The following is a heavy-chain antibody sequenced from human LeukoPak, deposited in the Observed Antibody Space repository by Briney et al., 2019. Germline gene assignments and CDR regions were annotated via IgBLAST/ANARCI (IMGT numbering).Heavy chain of an antibody. CDR2: INPNSGGT. D-gene: IGHD3-22*01. J-gene: IGHJ4*02. Sequence: ASVKVSCKASGYTFTGYYMHWVRQAPGQGLEWMGWINPNSGGTSYAQKFQGRVTMTRDTSISTAYMELSRLRSDDTAVYYCARGSMIVVVSHFDYWGQGTLVTVSS. CDR3: ARGSMIVVVSHFDY. V-gene: IGHV1-2*02. CDR1: GYTFTGYY.